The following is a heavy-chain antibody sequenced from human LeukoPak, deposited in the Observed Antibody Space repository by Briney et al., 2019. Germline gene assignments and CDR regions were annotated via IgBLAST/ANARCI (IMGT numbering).Heavy chain of an antibody. J-gene: IGHJ5*02. V-gene: IGHV4-4*07. D-gene: IGHD3-10*01. CDR1: GGSISSYY. Sequence: SETLSLTCTVSGGSISSYYWSWIRQPAGKRLEWIGRFYTSGTTNYNPSLKSRVTISVDTSKNQFSLKLSSVTPAETAVYYCARGGYYGSGNDFRFDPWGQGTLVTVSS. CDR2: FYTSGTT. CDR3: ARGGYYGSGNDFRFDP.